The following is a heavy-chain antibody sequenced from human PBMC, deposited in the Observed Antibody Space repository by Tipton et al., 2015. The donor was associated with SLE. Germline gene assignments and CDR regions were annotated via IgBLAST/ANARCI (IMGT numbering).Heavy chain of an antibody. CDR1: GESVSTNSAA. CDR3: ARVWGTGSRGVDY. V-gene: IGHV6-1*01. Sequence: GLVKPSQTLSLTCAITGESVSTNSAAWTWIRQSPSRGLEWLGRTYYRSKWYSDYAVSVKSRITINPDTSKNQFSLQLNSVTPEDTAVYYCARVWGTGSRGVDYWGQGTLVTVSS. D-gene: IGHD2-2*01. J-gene: IGHJ4*02. CDR2: TYYRSKWYS.